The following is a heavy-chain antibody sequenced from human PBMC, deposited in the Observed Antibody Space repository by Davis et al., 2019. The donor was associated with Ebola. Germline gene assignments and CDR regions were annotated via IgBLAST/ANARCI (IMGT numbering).Heavy chain of an antibody. CDR2: IYPGDSDI. CDR3: ARPYYDSSGTHGAFDI. D-gene: IGHD3-22*01. V-gene: IGHV5-51*01. Sequence: ESLKISCKTSGYFFSMHWIGWVRQKPGKGLEWMGIIYPGDSDIRYSPSFQGQVTISADKSISTAYLQWNSLKASDTAMYYCARPYYDSSGTHGAFDIWGQGTMVTVSS. CDR1: GYFFSMHW. J-gene: IGHJ3*02.